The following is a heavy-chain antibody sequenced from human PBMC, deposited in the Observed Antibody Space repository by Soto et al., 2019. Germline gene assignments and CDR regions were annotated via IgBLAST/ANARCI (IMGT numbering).Heavy chain of an antibody. Sequence: EVQLLASGGVLVQPGGSLRLSCAASGFTFISYAMSWGRQAPGKGLEWVSAISGSGGSTYYADSVKGRFTISRDNSKNTLYLQMNSLRAEDTAVYYCATDQEKWELLPAGGDYWGQGTLVTVSS. D-gene: IGHD1-26*01. J-gene: IGHJ4*02. CDR2: ISGSGGST. V-gene: IGHV3-23*01. CDR3: ATDQEKWELLPAGGDY. CDR1: GFTFISYA.